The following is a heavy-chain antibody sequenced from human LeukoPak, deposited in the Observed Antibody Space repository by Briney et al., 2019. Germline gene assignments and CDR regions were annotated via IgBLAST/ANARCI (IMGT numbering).Heavy chain of an antibody. CDR1: GYTFTSYG. V-gene: IGHV1-18*01. Sequence: ASVKVSCKASGYTFTSYGISWVRQAPGEGLEWMGWISAYNGNTNYAQKLQGRVTMTTDTSTSTPYMELRSLRSDDTAVYYCASGITMVRGVSIDAFDIWGQGTMVTVSS. D-gene: IGHD3-10*01. CDR2: ISAYNGNT. J-gene: IGHJ3*02. CDR3: ASGITMVRGVSIDAFDI.